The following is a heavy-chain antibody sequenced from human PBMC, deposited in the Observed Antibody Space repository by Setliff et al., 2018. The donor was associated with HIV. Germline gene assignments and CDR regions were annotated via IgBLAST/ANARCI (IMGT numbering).Heavy chain of an antibody. CDR1: GYTVTDYY. D-gene: IGHD5-18*01. CDR2: INPNSGGT. V-gene: IGHV1-2*02. CDR3: ARDLRRYSYGQDGFDI. Sequence: GASVKVSCKASGYTVTDYYMHWVRRAPGQGLEWMGWINPNSGGTKYAQKFQGRVTMTRDTSISTAYMELRTLRSDDTAVYYCARDLRRYSYGQDGFDIWGQGTMVTVSS. J-gene: IGHJ3*02.